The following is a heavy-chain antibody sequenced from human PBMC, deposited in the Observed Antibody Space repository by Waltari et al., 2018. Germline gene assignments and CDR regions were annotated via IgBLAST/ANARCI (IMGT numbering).Heavy chain of an antibody. D-gene: IGHD2-21*02. J-gene: IGHJ3*01. Sequence: EVQLVESGGGLVKPGGSLRLSCEASGFTFSNAWMKWVRKAPGKGVEWVGRIKSRTEGGKTAYAAPGKGRFSVSRDDSKKMLYLEMNNLKTEDTAMYFCTTRSLVEGTDDVLDLWGRGTMAIVSS. CDR2: IKSRTEGGKT. V-gene: IGHV3-15*01. CDR3: TTRSLVEGTDDVLDL. CDR1: GFTFSNAW.